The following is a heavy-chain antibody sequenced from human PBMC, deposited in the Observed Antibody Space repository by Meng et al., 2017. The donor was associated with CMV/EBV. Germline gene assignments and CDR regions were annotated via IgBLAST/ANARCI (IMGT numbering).Heavy chain of an antibody. D-gene: IGHD3-22*01. J-gene: IGHJ4*02. CDR3: ARGGLYYYDSSGHFDY. CDR1: GGSISSYY. Sequence: HLQGSGPGLGQPSGPPPPTCTVSGGSISSYYWSWIRQPAGKGLEWIGRIYTSGSTNYNPSLKSRVTMSVDTSKNQFSLKLSSVTAADTAVYYCARGGLYYYDSSGHFDYWGQGTLVTVSS. V-gene: IGHV4-4*07. CDR2: IYTSGST.